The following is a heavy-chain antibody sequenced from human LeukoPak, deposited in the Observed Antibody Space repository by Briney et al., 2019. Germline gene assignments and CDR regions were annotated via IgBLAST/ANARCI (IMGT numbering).Heavy chain of an antibody. Sequence: GGSLRLSCAASGFTLSSYAMSWVRQAPGKGLEWVSAISDTGNTYHADSVKGRFTISRDSSKNTLFLQMNRLRPEDAAVYYCAKAPVTTCRGAFCYPFDYWGLGTLITVSS. CDR1: GFTLSSYA. J-gene: IGHJ4*02. V-gene: IGHV3-23*01. CDR3: AKAPVTTCRGAFCYPFDY. D-gene: IGHD2-15*01. CDR2: ISDTGNT.